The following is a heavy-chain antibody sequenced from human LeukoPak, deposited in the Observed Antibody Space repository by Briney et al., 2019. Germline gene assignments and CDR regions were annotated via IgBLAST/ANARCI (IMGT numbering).Heavy chain of an antibody. CDR3: AKAPTATVTFFES. D-gene: IGHD4-17*01. CDR2: FSASGGST. J-gene: IGHJ4*02. V-gene: IGHV3-23*01. CDR1: GGSISSSSYY. Sequence: ETLSLTCTVSGGSISSSSYYWGWIRQPPGKGLEWVSSFSASGGSTYYADSVKGRFTISRDNSKNIMFLQMNNLRGEDTAIYYCAKAPTATVTFFESWSQGTLVTVSS.